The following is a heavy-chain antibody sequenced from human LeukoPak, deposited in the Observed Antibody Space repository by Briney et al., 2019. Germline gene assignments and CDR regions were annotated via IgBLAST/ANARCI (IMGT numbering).Heavy chain of an antibody. Sequence: ASVKVSCKASGYTFTSYDINWVRQAPGQGLEWMGWMNPNSGNTGYAQKFQGRVTMTRNTSISTAYMELSSLRSEDTAVYYCARVKGIAAAGFLFDYWGQGTLVTVSS. D-gene: IGHD6-13*01. CDR1: GYTFTSYD. CDR3: ARVKGIAAAGFLFDY. V-gene: IGHV1-8*01. CDR2: MNPNSGNT. J-gene: IGHJ4*02.